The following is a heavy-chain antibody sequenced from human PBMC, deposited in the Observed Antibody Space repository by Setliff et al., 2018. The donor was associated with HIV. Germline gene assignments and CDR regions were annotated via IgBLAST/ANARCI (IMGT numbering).Heavy chain of an antibody. Sequence: GGSLRLSCVGSGFTFNDYHISWIRQAPGKGLEWISYIGSLGDKEYADSVKGRFTISRDNARKSVYLQIDSLRAEDTAVYYCARDRGYDLDYFDYWGQGTLVTVSS. J-gene: IGHJ4*02. CDR2: IGSLGDK. CDR1: GFTFNDYH. CDR3: ARDRGYDLDYFDY. D-gene: IGHD5-12*01. V-gene: IGHV3-11*05.